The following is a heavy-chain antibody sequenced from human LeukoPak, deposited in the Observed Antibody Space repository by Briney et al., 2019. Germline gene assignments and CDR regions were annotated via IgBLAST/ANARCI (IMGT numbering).Heavy chain of an antibody. V-gene: IGHV3-30*18. CDR3: AKVTVPRPAYYYYYGMDV. J-gene: IGHJ6*02. CDR2: ISYDGSNK. Sequence: GKSLRLSCAASGFTFSGYGMHWVRQAPGKGLEWVAVISYDGSNKYYADSVKGRFTISRDNSKNTLYLQMNSLRAEDTAVYYCAKVTVPRPAYYYYYGMDVWGQGTTVTVSS. CDR1: GFTFSGYG. D-gene: IGHD2-2*01.